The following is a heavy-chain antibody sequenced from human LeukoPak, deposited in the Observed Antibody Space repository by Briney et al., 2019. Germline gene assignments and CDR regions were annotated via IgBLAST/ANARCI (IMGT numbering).Heavy chain of an antibody. Sequence: SETLSLTCTVSGGSISSYYWSWIRQPPGKGLEWIGYIYYSGSTNYNPSLKSRVTISVDTSKNQFSLKLSSVTAADTAVYYCARLIREGLSRSYGMDVWGKGTTVTVSS. CDR1: GGSISSYY. CDR3: ARLIREGLSRSYGMDV. D-gene: IGHD5-24*01. V-gene: IGHV4-59*01. J-gene: IGHJ6*04. CDR2: IYYSGST.